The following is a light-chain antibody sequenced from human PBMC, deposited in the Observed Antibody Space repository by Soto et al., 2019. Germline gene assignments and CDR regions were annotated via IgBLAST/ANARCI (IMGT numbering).Light chain of an antibody. J-gene: IGLJ1*01. Sequence: SALTQPASGSGSAGQSITISCNGTSSDVGGFNYVSWYQQHPGKAPKLMIYDVTNRPSGVSYRFAGSKSGNTASLTISGLQAEDEADYYCNSYTSSSTYVFGTGTKVTV. CDR3: NSYTSSSTYV. CDR2: DVT. V-gene: IGLV2-14*03. CDR1: SSDVGGFNY.